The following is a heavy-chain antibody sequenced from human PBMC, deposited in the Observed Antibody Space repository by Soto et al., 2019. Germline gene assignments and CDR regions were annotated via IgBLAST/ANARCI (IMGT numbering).Heavy chain of an antibody. Sequence: SVKVSCKASGGTFSSYAISWVRQAPGQGLEWMGGIIPIFGTANYAQKFQGRVTITADESTSTAYMELSSLRSEDTAVYYCASLPYYYDSSGPFDYRGQGTLVTVSS. J-gene: IGHJ4*02. D-gene: IGHD3-22*01. CDR3: ASLPYYYDSSGPFDY. V-gene: IGHV1-69*13. CDR1: GGTFSSYA. CDR2: IIPIFGTA.